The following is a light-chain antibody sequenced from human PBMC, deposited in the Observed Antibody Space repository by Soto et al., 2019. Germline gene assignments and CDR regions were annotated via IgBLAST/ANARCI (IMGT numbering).Light chain of an antibody. J-gene: IGKJ2*01. CDR1: QNINIY. CDR3: QQSLTPPRT. CDR2: AAS. Sequence: DIQMTQSPSSLTASVGDRVTITCRASQNINIYLNWYQQKPGTAPKVLIYAASNLQRGVPSRFSGGGSGTDFTLTISGLQPDDFATYYCQQSLTPPRTFAQGTNLEIK. V-gene: IGKV1-39*01.